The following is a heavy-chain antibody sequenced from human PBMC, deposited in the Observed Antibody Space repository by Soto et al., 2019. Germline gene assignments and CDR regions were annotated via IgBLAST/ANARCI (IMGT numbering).Heavy chain of an antibody. CDR3: ARQVGDSTAYYFDY. V-gene: IGHV4-39*01. J-gene: IGHJ4*02. CDR2: IYYSGSA. CDR1: NGFISGGISY. Sequence: SETLSLTCAVSNGFISGGISYWGWIRQPPGGGLAWVGSIYYSGSAYYNPSLNSRVTISVDTSKNQFSLKLSSVTAADTAVYYCARQVGDSTAYYFDYWGQXTLVTVS.